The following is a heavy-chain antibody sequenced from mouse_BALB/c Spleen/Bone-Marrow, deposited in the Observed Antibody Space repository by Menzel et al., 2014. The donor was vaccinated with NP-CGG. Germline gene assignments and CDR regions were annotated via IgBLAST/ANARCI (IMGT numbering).Heavy chain of an antibody. D-gene: IGHD2-3*01. CDR2: INPSNGRT. V-gene: IGHV1S81*02. CDR1: GYTFTSYW. J-gene: IGHJ3*01. CDR3: ARYDGPAWFAY. Sequence: QVQLQQPGAELVKPGASVKLSCKASGYTFTSYWIHWVKLRPGHGLEWIGEINPSNGRTNYNEKFKNKATLTVDKSSSTAYIQLSSLTSEDSAVYYCARYDGPAWFAYWCQGTLVTVS.